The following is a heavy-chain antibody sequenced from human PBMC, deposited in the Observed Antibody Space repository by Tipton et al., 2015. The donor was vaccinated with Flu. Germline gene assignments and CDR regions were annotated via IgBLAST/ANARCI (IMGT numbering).Heavy chain of an antibody. Sequence: TLSLTCTVSGGSISGYYWSWIRQPAGKGLEWIGRIYTSGSTNYNPSLKSRVTMSVDTSKNQFSLKLSSVTAADTAVYYCARDTGLIYYDSSGYYPGSDAFDIWGQGTMVTVSS. J-gene: IGHJ3*02. CDR3: ARDTGLIYYDSSGYYPGSDAFDI. CDR1: GGSISGYY. V-gene: IGHV4-4*07. D-gene: IGHD3-22*01. CDR2: IYTSGST.